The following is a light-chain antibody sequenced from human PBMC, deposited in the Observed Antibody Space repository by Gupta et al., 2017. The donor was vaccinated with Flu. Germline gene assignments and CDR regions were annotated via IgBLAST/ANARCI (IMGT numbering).Light chain of an antibody. CDR2: ANT. J-gene: IGLJ3*02. CDR1: PSNIGAGYD. Sequence: QSVLAQPPSVSGAPGQGDTISCTGSPSNIGAGYDVHWYQQLPGTAPKLLIFANTNRPSGVPHRFSASKSGTSASLAITGLQTEDEADYYCQSYDSSLSSWVFGGGTKLTVL. CDR3: QSYDSSLSSWV. V-gene: IGLV1-40*01.